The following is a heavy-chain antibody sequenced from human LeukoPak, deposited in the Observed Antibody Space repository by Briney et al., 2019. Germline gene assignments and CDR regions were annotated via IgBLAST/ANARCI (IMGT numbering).Heavy chain of an antibody. Sequence: SETLSLTCTVSGGSISSYYWSWIRQPPGKGLEWIGYIYYSGSTNYNPSLKSRVTISVDTSKNQFSLKLSSVTAADTAVFYCVRLPRTVTTRSYIEWGQGTLVTVSS. CDR2: IYYSGST. V-gene: IGHV4-59*08. CDR1: GGSISSYY. CDR3: VRLPRTVTTRSYIE. D-gene: IGHD4-11*01. J-gene: IGHJ4*02.